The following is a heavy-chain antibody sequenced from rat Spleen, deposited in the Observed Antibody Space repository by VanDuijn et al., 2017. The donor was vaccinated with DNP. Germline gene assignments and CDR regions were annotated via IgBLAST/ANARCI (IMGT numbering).Heavy chain of an antibody. CDR2: ISTSGTDA. CDR3: TRGGWRILDFAY. D-gene: IGHD1-11*01. J-gene: IGHJ2*01. CDR1: GFSLSDYY. Sequence: EVQLVESGGGLVQPGGSLRLSCSASGFSLSDYYMAWVRQTPTKGLEWVATISTSGTDAFYRDSVKGRFTISRDDARSTLSLQMNSLRSEDTATYYCTRGGWRILDFAYWGQGVMVTVSS. V-gene: IGHV5-25*01.